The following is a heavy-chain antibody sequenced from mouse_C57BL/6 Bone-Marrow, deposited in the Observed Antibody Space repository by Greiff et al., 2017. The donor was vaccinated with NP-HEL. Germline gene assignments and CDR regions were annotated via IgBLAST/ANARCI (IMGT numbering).Heavy chain of an antibody. D-gene: IGHD1-1*01. Sequence: QVQLQQPGAELVKPGASVKLSCKASGYTFTSYWMHWVKQRPGQGLEWIGMIHPNSGSTNYNEKFKSKATLTVDKSSSTAYMQLSSLTSEDSAVYDCASALRLYAMDYWGQGTSVTVSS. J-gene: IGHJ4*01. CDR3: ASALRLYAMDY. V-gene: IGHV1-64*01. CDR1: GYTFTSYW. CDR2: IHPNSGST.